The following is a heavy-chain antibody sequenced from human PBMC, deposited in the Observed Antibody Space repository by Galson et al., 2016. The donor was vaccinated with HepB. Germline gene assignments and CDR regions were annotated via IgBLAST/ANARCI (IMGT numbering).Heavy chain of an antibody. CDR1: GFTFSSHW. CDR3: ARDDSAWRIQDY. V-gene: IGHV3-7*04. Sequence: SLRLSCAVSGFTFSSHWMSWVRQAPGKGLEWVANIKGDGSDKAYGDSVKGRFTISRDNAKNSLYLQMNSLRAEDTAVYYCARDDSAWRIQDYWGQGTLVTVSS. CDR2: IKGDGSDK. J-gene: IGHJ4*02. D-gene: IGHD6-19*01.